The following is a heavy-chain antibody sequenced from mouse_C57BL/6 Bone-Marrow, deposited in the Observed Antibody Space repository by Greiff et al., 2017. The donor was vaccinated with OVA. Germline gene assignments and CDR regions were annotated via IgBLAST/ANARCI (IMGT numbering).Heavy chain of an antibody. Sequence: VKVVESGAELVRPGTSVKVSCKASGYAFTNYLIEWVKQRPGQGLEWIGVIHPNSGSTNYNEKFKSKATLTVDKSSSTAYMQLSSLTSEDSAVYYCARDGGMDYWGQGTSVTVSS. J-gene: IGHJ4*01. CDR3: ARDGGMDY. CDR2: IHPNSGST. CDR1: GYAFTNYL. V-gene: IGHV1-54*01. D-gene: IGHD2-3*01.